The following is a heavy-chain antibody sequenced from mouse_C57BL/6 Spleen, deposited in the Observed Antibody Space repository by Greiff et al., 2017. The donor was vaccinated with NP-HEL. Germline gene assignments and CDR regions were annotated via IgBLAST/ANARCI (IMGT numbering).Heavy chain of an antibody. D-gene: IGHD2-14*01. CDR2: IYPGNSDT. CDR3: TRKGVRQAYAMDY. Sequence: EVQLQQSGTVLARPGASVKMSCKTSGYTFTSYCMHWVKQRPGPGLEWIGAIYPGNSDTSYNQKFKGKAKLTAVTAASTAYMELSSLTNEDSAVYYCTRKGVRQAYAMDYWGQGTSVTVSS. V-gene: IGHV1-5*01. J-gene: IGHJ4*01. CDR1: GYTFTSYC.